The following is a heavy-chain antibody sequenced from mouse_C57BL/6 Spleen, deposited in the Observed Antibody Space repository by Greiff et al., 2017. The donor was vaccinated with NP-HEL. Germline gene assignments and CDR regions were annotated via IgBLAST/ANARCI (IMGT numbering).Heavy chain of an antibody. V-gene: IGHV1-64*01. CDR2: IHPNSGST. Sequence: QQPGAELVKPGASVKLSCKASGYTFTSYWMHWVKQRPGQGLEWIGMIHPNSGSTNYNEKFKSKATLTVDKSSSTAYMQLSSLTSEDSAVYYCASNWGYAMDYWGQGTSVTVSS. CDR3: ASNWGYAMDY. CDR1: GYTFTSYW. D-gene: IGHD4-1*01. J-gene: IGHJ4*01.